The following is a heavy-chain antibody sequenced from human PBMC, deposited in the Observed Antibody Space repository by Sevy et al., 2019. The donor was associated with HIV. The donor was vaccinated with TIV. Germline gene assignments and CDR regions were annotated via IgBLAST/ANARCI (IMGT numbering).Heavy chain of an antibody. CDR1: GFTFSNYA. CDR3: ARDEGYPVVVVGRGSDAFDI. J-gene: IGHJ3*02. V-gene: IGHV3-23*01. D-gene: IGHD2-15*01. Sequence: GGSLRLSCTASGFTFSNYAMTWVRQAPGKGLEWVSSIRNNVGRTYYADSVKGRFTISRDNSTNTVYLQMSGLRADDTAVYYCARDEGYPVVVVGRGSDAFDIWGRGTVVTVSS. CDR2: IRNNVGRT.